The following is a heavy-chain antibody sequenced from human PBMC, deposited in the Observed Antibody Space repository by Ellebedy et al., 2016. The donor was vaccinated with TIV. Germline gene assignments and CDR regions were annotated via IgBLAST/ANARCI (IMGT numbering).Heavy chain of an antibody. CDR1: GYDFITFG. D-gene: IGHD1-26*01. CDR2: ISAYNGHT. Sequence: AASVKVSCKASGYDFITFGIGWVRQAPGQGLEWMGWISAYNGHTNYAAKLQGRVTMTTDTSTSTAHMELRDLTSGDTAVYYCTRDYIVGTNIGYWGQGTLVTVAS. CDR3: TRDYIVGTNIGY. V-gene: IGHV1-18*01. J-gene: IGHJ4*02.